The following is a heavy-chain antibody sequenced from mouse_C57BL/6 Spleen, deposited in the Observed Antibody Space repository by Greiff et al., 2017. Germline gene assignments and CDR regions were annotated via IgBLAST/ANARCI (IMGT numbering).Heavy chain of an antibody. Sequence: VQLQQSGPELVKPGASVKISCKASGYAFSSSWMNWVKQRPGKGLEWIGRIYPGDGDTNYNGKFKGKATLTADKSSSTAYMQLSSLTSEDSAVYFCARPFYGNYEGYFDYWGQGTTLTVSS. D-gene: IGHD2-10*01. J-gene: IGHJ2*01. CDR1: GYAFSSSW. CDR2: IYPGDGDT. CDR3: ARPFYGNYEGYFDY. V-gene: IGHV1-82*01.